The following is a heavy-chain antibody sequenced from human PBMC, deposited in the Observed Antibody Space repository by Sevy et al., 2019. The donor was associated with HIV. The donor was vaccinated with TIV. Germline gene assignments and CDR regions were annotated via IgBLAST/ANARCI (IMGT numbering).Heavy chain of an antibody. CDR1: GVSISGYY. J-gene: IGHJ6*02. CDR3: ARGSPQHYYGMDV. Sequence: SETLSLTCSVSGVSISGYYWSWIRQPPGKGLEWIGYIYYSRSTNYNPALKSRVTISKDTSNNQFSLKLGSVTAADTAVYYCARGSPQHYYGMDVWGQGTTVTVSS. CDR2: IYYSRST. D-gene: IGHD6-13*01. V-gene: IGHV4-59*12.